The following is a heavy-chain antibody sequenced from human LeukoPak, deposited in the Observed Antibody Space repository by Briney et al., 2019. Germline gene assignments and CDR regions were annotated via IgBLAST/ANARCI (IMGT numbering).Heavy chain of an antibody. CDR1: DDSISSNNW. J-gene: IGHJ3*02. Sequence: SETLSLTCDVSDDSISSNNWWTWVRQSPGKGLEWIGEIYHRGSTNYNPSLRSRVTISVDKSKNQFSLRLSSVTAADTAVYYCARDRGSYLPGGAFDIWGQGTMVTVSS. V-gene: IGHV4-4*02. CDR2: IYHRGST. D-gene: IGHD1-26*01. CDR3: ARDRGSYLPGGAFDI.